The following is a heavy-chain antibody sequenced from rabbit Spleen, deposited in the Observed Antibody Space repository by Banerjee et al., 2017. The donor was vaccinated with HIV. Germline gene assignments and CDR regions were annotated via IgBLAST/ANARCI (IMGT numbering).Heavy chain of an antibody. V-gene: IGHV1S40*01. CDR1: GVSFSGDSFSGDSY. D-gene: IGHD8-1*01. Sequence: QSLEESGGDLIKPGASLTLTCIASGVSFSGDSFSGDSYMCWVRQAPGKGLEWIVCIDTGSSGFTYFASWAKGRFTVSKTSSTTVTLQMTSLTAADTATYFCARDTASSFSSYGMDLWGPGTLVTVS. CDR2: IDTGSSGFT. CDR3: ARDTASSFSSYGMDL. J-gene: IGHJ6*01.